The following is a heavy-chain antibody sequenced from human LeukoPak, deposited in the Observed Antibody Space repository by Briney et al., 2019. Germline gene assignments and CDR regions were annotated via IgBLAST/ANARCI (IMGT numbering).Heavy chain of an antibody. Sequence: GESLEVSCKGSGYSFTSYWIGWGRPMPGKGVEWMGIIYPGESDTRYSPSLQGEVTISADKSISTAYLQWSSLKASDTAMYYCARLESSGEATKFDYWGQGTLVTVSS. V-gene: IGHV5-51*01. CDR1: GYSFTSYW. CDR2: IYPGESDT. CDR3: ARLESSGEATKFDY. J-gene: IGHJ4*02. D-gene: IGHD6-19*01.